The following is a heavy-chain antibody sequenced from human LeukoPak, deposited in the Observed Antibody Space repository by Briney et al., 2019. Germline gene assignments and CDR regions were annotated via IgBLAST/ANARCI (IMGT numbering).Heavy chain of an antibody. D-gene: IGHD6-13*01. Sequence: GGSLRLSCAASGFTFDDHAMHWVRQAPGKGLEWVSGISWNSGSIGYADSVKGRFTISRDNAKNSLYLQMNSLRAEDTALYYCAKDSALYSSSFAYFDYWGQGTLVTVSS. CDR3: AKDSALYSSSFAYFDY. J-gene: IGHJ4*02. V-gene: IGHV3-9*01. CDR2: ISWNSGSI. CDR1: GFTFDDHA.